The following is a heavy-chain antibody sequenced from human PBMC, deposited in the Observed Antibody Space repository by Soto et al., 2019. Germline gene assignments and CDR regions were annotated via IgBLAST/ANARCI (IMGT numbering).Heavy chain of an antibody. V-gene: IGHV3-11*01. Sequence: PGGSLRLSCAASGFTFSDYYMSWIRQAPGKGLEWVSYISSSGSTIYYADSVKGRFTISRDNAKNSLYLQMNSLRAEDTAVYYCARVVPGVDFWSGYYTYYYYMDVWGKGTTVTVSS. CDR3: ARVVPGVDFWSGYYTYYYYMDV. CDR1: GFTFSDYY. D-gene: IGHD3-3*01. CDR2: ISSSGSTI. J-gene: IGHJ6*03.